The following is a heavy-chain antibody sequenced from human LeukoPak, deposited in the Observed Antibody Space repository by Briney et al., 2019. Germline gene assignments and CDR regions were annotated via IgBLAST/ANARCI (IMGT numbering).Heavy chain of an antibody. CDR3: GRDYRIAVAGTGY. CDR1: GYTFTGYY. CDR2: INPNSGGT. Sequence: ASVKVSCKASGYTFTGYYMHWVRQAPGQGLEWMGWINPNSGGTNYAQKFQGRVTMTRDTSISTAYMELSRLRSDDTAVYYCGRDYRIAVAGTGYWGQGTLVTVSS. J-gene: IGHJ4*02. V-gene: IGHV1-2*02. D-gene: IGHD6-19*01.